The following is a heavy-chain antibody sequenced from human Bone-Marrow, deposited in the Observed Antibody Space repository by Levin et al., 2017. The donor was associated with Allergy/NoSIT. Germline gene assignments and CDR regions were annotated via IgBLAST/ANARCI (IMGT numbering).Heavy chain of an antibody. J-gene: IGHJ4*02. V-gene: IGHV1-2*06. D-gene: IGHD2-15*01. CDR2: IDPKSGGT. Sequence: PMASVKVSCKASEYTFTDYFIHWVRQAPGQGLEWMGRIDPKSGGTNYAHKFQGRVTLTRDTSISTAYMELSGLRSDDTAVYYCARTETLYCSGDRCYFGQFDYWGQGTLVTVSS. CDR1: EYTFTDYF. CDR3: ARTETLYCSGDRCYFGQFDY.